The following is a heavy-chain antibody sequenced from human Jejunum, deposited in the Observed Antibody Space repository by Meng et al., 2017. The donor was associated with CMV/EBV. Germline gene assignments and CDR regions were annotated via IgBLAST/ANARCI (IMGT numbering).Heavy chain of an antibody. CDR2: IYWDDDK. D-gene: IGHD3-10*01. V-gene: IGHV2-5*02. CDR1: GFSLTTRPVG. CDR3: AHRRYYNGYCDWGDFDF. J-gene: IGHJ4*02. Sequence: QITLEEPGPTLVKPTETVTLTCSFSGFSLTTRPVGVGWIRQPPGEALDCLAVIYWDDDKRYNPSLRNRLTITKDTSKNQVVLTMTNMDPTDTATYYCAHRRYYNGYCDWGDFDFWGQGTLVTVSS.